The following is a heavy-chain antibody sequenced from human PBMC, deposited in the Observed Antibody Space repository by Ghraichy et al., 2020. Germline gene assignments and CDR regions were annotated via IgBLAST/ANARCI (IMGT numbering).Heavy chain of an antibody. CDR2: IYHNGRT. J-gene: IGHJ5*02. V-gene: IGHV4-59*01. Sequence: SETLSLTCTVSGDSLNNYYWSWIRQPPGKGLEWIGSIYHNGRTKYNPSIKSRVTMSVDTSKNQFSLSLTSVTAADTAVFYCARDQEWRAISSGFDPWGQGTLVSVSP. CDR1: GDSLNNYY. D-gene: IGHD3-3*01. CDR3: ARDQEWRAISSGFDP.